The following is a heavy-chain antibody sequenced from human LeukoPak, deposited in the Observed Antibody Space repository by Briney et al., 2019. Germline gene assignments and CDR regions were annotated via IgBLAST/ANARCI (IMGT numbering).Heavy chain of an antibody. J-gene: IGHJ5*02. D-gene: IGHD3-10*01. CDR2: INHSGST. Sequence: PSETLSLTCAVYGGSFSGYYWSWIRQPPGKGLEWIGEINHSGSTNYNPSLKSRVTISVDTSKNQFSLKLSSVTAADTAVYYRAREKLLWFGLDPWGQGTLVTVSS. CDR1: GGSFSGYY. CDR3: AREKLLWFGLDP. V-gene: IGHV4-34*01.